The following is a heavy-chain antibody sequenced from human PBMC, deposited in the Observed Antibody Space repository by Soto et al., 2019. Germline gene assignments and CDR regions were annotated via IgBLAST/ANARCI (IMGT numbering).Heavy chain of an antibody. J-gene: IGHJ3*02. Sequence: GGSLRRSCAASGFNFSSYEMNWVRQAPGKGLELVSSISSSGSTIYYADSVKGRFNISRDNAKNSLYLQMNSLRAEDTAVYYCARGHYYYISGYYYVWSNDAFDIWGQGTMVTVSS. CDR3: ARGHYYYISGYYYVWSNDAFDI. D-gene: IGHD3-22*01. V-gene: IGHV3-48*03. CDR1: GFNFSSYE. CDR2: ISSSGSTI.